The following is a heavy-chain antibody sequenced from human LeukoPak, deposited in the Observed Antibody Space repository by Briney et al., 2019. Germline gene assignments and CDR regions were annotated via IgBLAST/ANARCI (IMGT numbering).Heavy chain of an antibody. CDR1: GFTFSSYW. D-gene: IGHD6-19*01. Sequence: GGSLRLSCAASGFTFSSYWMHWVRQAPGKGLVWVSRINSDGSSTSYADSVKGRFTTSRDNAKNTLYLQMSSLRAEDTAVYYCASRVNSGWSFDYWGQGTLVTVSS. CDR3: ASRVNSGWSFDY. CDR2: INSDGSST. J-gene: IGHJ4*02. V-gene: IGHV3-74*01.